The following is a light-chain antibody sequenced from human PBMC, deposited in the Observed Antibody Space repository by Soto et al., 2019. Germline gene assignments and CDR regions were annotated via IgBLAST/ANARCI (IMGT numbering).Light chain of an antibody. CDR1: QSVSSSY. CDR2: GAS. J-gene: IGKJ4*01. V-gene: IGKV3-20*01. CDR3: QKYGSSPLT. Sequence: EIVLTQSPGTLSLSPGERATLSCRASQSVSSSYLAWYQQKPGQAPRLLIYGASSRATGIPDRFSGSGSGTDFTLTISRLESEEIAVYYCQKYGSSPLTLGGGTKVEIK.